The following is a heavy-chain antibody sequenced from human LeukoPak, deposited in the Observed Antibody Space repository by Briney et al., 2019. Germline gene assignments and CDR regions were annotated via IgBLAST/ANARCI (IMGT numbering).Heavy chain of an antibody. J-gene: IGHJ6*04. D-gene: IGHD1-20*01. CDR2: IKSDGTYI. V-gene: IGHV3-74*01. CDR3: ARGMPLTIAGPPMDV. CDR1: GFTFSSYS. Sequence: GGSLRLSCAASGFTFSSYSMNWVRQAPGKGLVWVSRIKSDGTYIDYADSVKGRFTISRDNAKNTLDLQLNSLRAEDTAVYYCARGMPLTIAGPPMDVWGKGTTVTISS.